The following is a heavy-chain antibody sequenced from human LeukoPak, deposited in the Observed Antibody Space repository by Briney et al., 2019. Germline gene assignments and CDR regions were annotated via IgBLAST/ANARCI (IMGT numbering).Heavy chain of an antibody. CDR2: INPNSGGT. CDR3: ARAESPPRSYYYDSSGYRDY. Sequence: ASVKVSCKASGYTFTSYGISWVRQAPGQGLEWMGWINPNSGGTNYAQKFQGRVTMTRDTSISTAYMELSRLRSDDTAVYYCARAESPPRSYYYDSSGYRDYWGQGTLVTVSS. D-gene: IGHD3-22*01. J-gene: IGHJ4*02. V-gene: IGHV1-2*02. CDR1: GYTFTSYG.